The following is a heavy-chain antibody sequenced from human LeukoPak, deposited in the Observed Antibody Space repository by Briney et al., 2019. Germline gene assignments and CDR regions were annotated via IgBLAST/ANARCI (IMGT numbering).Heavy chain of an antibody. CDR3: ARVGISEWLLEDY. D-gene: IGHD3-3*01. V-gene: IGHV3-7*01. J-gene: IGHJ4*02. CDR1: GFNMGSYW. Sequence: GGSLRLSCVASGFNMGSYWMSWVRQTPGKGLEWVANIKQDESEKYYVGSVKGRFTISRDNAQNSVYLQMNNLRVEDTALYYCARVGISEWLLEDYWGQGTLVIVSS. CDR2: IKQDESEK.